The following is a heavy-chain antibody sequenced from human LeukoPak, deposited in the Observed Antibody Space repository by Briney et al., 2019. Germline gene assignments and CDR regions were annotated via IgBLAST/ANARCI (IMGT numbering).Heavy chain of an antibody. V-gene: IGHV1-69*04. CDR1: GGTFRSYA. D-gene: IGHD3-22*01. Sequence: ASVEVSLRGSGGTFRSYAIRWVRPAPGQGLGWVGRTSPTRGIANYAQKFQSSSTTTADTPTTTPYMQLSSLRAEDTAVHYSARDLGYDSTPFDYWGQGTLVTVSS. CDR3: ARDLGYDSTPFDY. J-gene: IGHJ4*02. CDR2: TSPTRGIA.